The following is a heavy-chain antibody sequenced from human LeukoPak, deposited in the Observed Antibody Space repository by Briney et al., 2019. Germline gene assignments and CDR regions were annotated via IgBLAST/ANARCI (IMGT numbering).Heavy chain of an antibody. CDR1: GFTFSPYA. J-gene: IGHJ2*01. D-gene: IGHD3-10*01. CDR2: ISYDGTDK. CDR3: ARDGSSDSDWYFDL. Sequence: GGSLRLSCAASGFTFSPYAMYWVRQAPGKGLEWVAVISYDGTDKYYADFVKGRFTISRDNSKNTLYLQMNSLRAEDTAVYYCARDGSSDSDWYFDLWGRGTLVTVSS. V-gene: IGHV3-30*04.